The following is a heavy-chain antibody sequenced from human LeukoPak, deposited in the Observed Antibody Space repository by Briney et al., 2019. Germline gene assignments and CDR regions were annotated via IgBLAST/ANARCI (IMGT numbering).Heavy chain of an antibody. CDR2: TNPNSGNT. Sequence: ASVKVSCKASGYTFTNNDINWVRQATGQGLEWMGWTNPNSGNTRYAQKFQGRVTMTRDTSISTAYMELSRLMSDDTVVYYCARYWAEPAATDDAFDIWGQGTMVVVSS. J-gene: IGHJ3*02. V-gene: IGHV1-8*01. D-gene: IGHD2-15*01. CDR1: GYTFTNND. CDR3: ARYWAEPAATDDAFDI.